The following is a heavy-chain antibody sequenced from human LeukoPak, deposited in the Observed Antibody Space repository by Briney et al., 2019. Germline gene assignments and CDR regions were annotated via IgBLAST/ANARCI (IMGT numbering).Heavy chain of an antibody. CDR1: GGSISSYY. Sequence: PSETLSLTCTVSGGSISSYYWSWIRQPPGKGLEWIGYIYYSGSTNYNPSLKSRVTISVDTSKNQFSLKRSSVTAADTAVYYCAGNDYGDYGNYYYYMDVWGKGTTVTVSS. CDR2: IYYSGST. D-gene: IGHD4-17*01. J-gene: IGHJ6*03. CDR3: AGNDYGDYGNYYYYMDV. V-gene: IGHV4-59*01.